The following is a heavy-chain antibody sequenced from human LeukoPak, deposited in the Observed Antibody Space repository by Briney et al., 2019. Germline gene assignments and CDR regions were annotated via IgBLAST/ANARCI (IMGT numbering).Heavy chain of an antibody. CDR2: IYTSGST. CDR3: ARGRAAAGKLDH. D-gene: IGHD6-13*01. V-gene: IGHV4-4*07. J-gene: IGHJ4*02. CDR1: GGSISSYY. Sequence: SETLSLTCTVSGGSISSYYWSWIRQLAGKGLEWIGRIYTSGSTNYNPSLKSRVTMSVDTSKNQFSLKLSSVTAADTAVYYCARGRAAAGKLDHWGQGTLVTVSS.